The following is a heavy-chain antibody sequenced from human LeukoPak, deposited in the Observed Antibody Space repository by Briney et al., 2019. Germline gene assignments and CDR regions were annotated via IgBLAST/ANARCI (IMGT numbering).Heavy chain of an antibody. Sequence: SETLSLTCTVSGVSIRSYYWSWIRQPPGKGLEWIGYIYYSGSTNYNPSLKSRVTISVDTSKNQFSLKLSSVTAADTAVYYCARDRLGIDYWGQGTLVTVSS. V-gene: IGHV4-59*01. CDR3: ARDRLGIDY. CDR1: GVSIRSYY. CDR2: IYYSGST. D-gene: IGHD7-27*01. J-gene: IGHJ4*02.